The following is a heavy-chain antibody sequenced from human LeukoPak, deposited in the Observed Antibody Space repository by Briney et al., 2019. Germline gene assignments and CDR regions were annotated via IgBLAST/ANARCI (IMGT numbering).Heavy chain of an antibody. V-gene: IGHV3-64D*06. J-gene: IGHJ6*02. D-gene: IGHD3-10*01. CDR1: GFTFSSYA. CDR2: ISSNGGST. Sequence: GGSLRLSCSASGFTFSSYAMHWVRQAPGKGLEYVSAISSNGGSTYYADSVKGRFTISRDNSKNTLYLQMSSLRAEDTAVYYCVTMYYYGSGSYLYYYYGMDVWGQGTTVTVSS. CDR3: VTMYYYGSGSYLYYYYGMDV.